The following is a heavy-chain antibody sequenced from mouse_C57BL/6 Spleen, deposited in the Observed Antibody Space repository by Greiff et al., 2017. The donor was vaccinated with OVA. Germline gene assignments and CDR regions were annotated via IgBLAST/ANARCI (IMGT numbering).Heavy chain of an antibody. CDR2: ISSGSSTI. CDR1: GFTFSDYG. V-gene: IGHV5-17*01. Sequence: EVQLVESGGGLVKPGGSLKLSCAASGFTFSDYGMHWVRQAPEKGLEWVAYISSGSSTIYYADKVKGRFTISTDNATNTLFLQLTSLGSEDTAMYYCGRLFDYWGQGTTLTVSS. CDR3: GRLFDY. J-gene: IGHJ2*01.